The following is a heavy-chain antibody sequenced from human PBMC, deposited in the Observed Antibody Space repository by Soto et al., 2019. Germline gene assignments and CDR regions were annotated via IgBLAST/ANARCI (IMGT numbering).Heavy chain of an antibody. V-gene: IGHV1-18*01. CDR1: GYTFTTSG. CDR2: ISTYNGDT. Sequence: QVQLVQSGPEVRKPGASVKVSCEASGYTFTTSGISWVRQVPGQGLEWMGWISTYNGDTNSAQNFQGRVLMTADTSTGTAYMELMSLKSDDTAVYYCARQGSWPYYYYGLEVWGQGTIVTVSS. CDR3: ARQGSWPYYYYGLEV. D-gene: IGHD1-26*01. J-gene: IGHJ6*02.